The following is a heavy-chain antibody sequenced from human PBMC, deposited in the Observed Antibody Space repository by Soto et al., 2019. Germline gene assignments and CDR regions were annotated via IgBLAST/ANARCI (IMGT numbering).Heavy chain of an antibody. D-gene: IGHD2-21*02. CDR2: IHSDGSST. J-gene: IGHJ3*01. CDR3: ARGDRGAFDL. CDR1: GFTFSYYW. V-gene: IGHV3-74*01. Sequence: GGSLRLSCAASGFTFSYYWMHWVRQAPGQGLVWVSRIHSDGSSTTYADSVKGRFTISRDNAKNTLYLQMNSLRAEDTAVYYCARGDRGAFDLSGQGTMVTVS.